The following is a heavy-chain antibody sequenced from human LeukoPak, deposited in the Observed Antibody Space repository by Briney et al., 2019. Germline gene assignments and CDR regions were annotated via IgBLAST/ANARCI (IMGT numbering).Heavy chain of an antibody. V-gene: IGHV4-34*01. J-gene: IGHJ4*02. CDR1: GGSFSGYY. CDR2: INHLGST. D-gene: IGHD3-9*01. CDR3: ARGGYNIDWMKDAPDN. Sequence: PSETLSLTCGVYGGSFSGYYYNWIRQSPGKVLEWIAEINHLGSTNYNPSLKSRVAISIDTSKSQFSLRLSSVTAADTAVYYCARGGYNIDWMKDAPDNWGQGTMVTVCS.